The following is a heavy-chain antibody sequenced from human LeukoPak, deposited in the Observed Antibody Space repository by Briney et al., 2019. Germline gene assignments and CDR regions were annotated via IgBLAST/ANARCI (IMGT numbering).Heavy chain of an antibody. V-gene: IGHV1-2*02. Sequence: ASVKVSCKASGYTFTRYYMHWGRQAPGQGLEWMGWINPNSGGTNYAQKFQGRVTMTRDTSISTAYMELSRLRSDDTAVYYCAREYSSGWPGAFDIWGQGTMVTVSS. D-gene: IGHD6-19*01. J-gene: IGHJ3*02. CDR1: GYTFTRYY. CDR2: INPNSGGT. CDR3: AREYSSGWPGAFDI.